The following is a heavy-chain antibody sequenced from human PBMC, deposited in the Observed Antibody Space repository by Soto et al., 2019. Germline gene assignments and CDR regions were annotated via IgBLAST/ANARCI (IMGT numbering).Heavy chain of an antibody. V-gene: IGHV4-59*08. CDR2: TYYSGGT. Sequence: QVQLQESGPGLVKPSETLSLTCTVSGGSISSYYWSWIRQPPGKGLEWIGYTYYSGGTNYNPSLKRRVTISVDTSKNQFSLKLSSVTAADTAVYYCARHQRYSGSLIDYWGQGTLVTVSS. J-gene: IGHJ4*02. CDR3: ARHQRYSGSLIDY. D-gene: IGHD1-26*01. CDR1: GGSISSYY.